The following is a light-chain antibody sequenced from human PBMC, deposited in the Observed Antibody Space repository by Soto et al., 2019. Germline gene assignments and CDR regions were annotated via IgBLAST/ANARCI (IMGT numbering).Light chain of an antibody. Sequence: EIVLTQSPGTLSLSPGQRATLSCRASESISRDYLAWYQQRLGQAPRLLIYGASSGATGIPDRFSGSGSGTDFTLTISRLEPEDFAVYYCQQYGGVPYTFGQGTKLEI. V-gene: IGKV3-20*01. CDR3: QQYGGVPYT. CDR2: GAS. J-gene: IGKJ2*01. CDR1: ESISRDY.